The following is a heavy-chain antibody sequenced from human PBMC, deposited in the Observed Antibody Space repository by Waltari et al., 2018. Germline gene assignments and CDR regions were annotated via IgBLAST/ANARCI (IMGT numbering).Heavy chain of an antibody. CDR3: ARESGDYSPFDN. V-gene: IGHV4-4*07. J-gene: IGHJ4*02. CDR1: GGSIRSYY. CDR2: IFTSGIT. Sequence: QVQLQESGPGLVKPLETLSLTCSVSGGSIRSYYWSWIRQPAGKGLEWIVHIFTSGITKYNPSLKSRVTMSVDTSKNQFSLKLTSVTAADTAVYYCARESGDYSPFDNWGQGTLVTVSS. D-gene: IGHD4-17*01.